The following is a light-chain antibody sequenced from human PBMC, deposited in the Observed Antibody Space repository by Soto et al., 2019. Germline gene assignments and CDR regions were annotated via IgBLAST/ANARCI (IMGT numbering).Light chain of an antibody. CDR1: SRNIGANA. J-gene: IGLJ1*01. CDR3: AAWDDTLNGLV. CDR2: FDD. Sequence: QSVLTQSPSVSAAPSQRVTISCSGSSRNIGANAVNWYQQLPGKAPKLIMYFDDLLPLVVSNRVSGYKSGTSASLAINGLQSEDEADDFCAAWDDTLNGLVFGSGTKVTVL. V-gene: IGLV1-36*01.